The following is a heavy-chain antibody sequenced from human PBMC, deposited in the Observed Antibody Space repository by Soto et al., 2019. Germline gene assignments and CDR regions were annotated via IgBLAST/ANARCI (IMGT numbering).Heavy chain of an antibody. V-gene: IGHV1-2*04. CDR1: GYTFTGYY. D-gene: IGHD3-3*01. Sequence: ASVKVSCKASGYTFTGYYMHWVRQAPGQGLEWMGWINPNSGGTNYAQKFQGWVTMTRDTSISTAYMELSRLRSDDTAVYYCARDLNFWSGYYTAPYYYYGMDVWGQGTTGTVS. J-gene: IGHJ6*02. CDR3: ARDLNFWSGYYTAPYYYYGMDV. CDR2: INPNSGGT.